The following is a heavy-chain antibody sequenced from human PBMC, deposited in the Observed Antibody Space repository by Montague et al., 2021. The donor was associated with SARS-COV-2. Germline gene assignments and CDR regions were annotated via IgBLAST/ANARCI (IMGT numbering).Heavy chain of an antibody. CDR3: ATQEDPSGWIPGPFDF. D-gene: IGHD6-19*01. CDR1: GGSISSSSYY. V-gene: IGHV4-39*01. J-gene: IGHJ4*02. Sequence: SETLSLTCTVSGGSISSSSYYWAWIRQPPGRGLDWIGSIYYTGSTYYNPSLKSRFFISVDTSHNQLSLTLTSVTTADTAVYYCATQEDPSGWIPGPFDFWGQGTLLSVSS. CDR2: IYYTGST.